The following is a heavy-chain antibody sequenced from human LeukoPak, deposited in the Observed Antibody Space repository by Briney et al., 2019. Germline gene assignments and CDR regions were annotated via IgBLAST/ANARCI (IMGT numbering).Heavy chain of an antibody. Sequence: SLRLSCAASGFTFDDYAMHWVRQAPGKGLEWVSGISWNSGSIGYADSVKGRFTISRDNAKNSLYLQMNSLRAEDTALYYCAKGAAAGTTPRYFDYWGQGTLVTVSS. J-gene: IGHJ4*02. CDR3: AKGAAAGTTPRYFDY. D-gene: IGHD6-13*01. CDR1: GFTFDDYA. V-gene: IGHV3-9*01. CDR2: ISWNSGSI.